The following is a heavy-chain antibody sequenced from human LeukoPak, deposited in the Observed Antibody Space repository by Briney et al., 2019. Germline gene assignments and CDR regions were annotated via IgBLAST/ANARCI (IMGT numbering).Heavy chain of an antibody. D-gene: IGHD2-15*01. V-gene: IGHV3-23*01. CDR2: ISGSGGST. Sequence: PGGSLRLSCAASGFTFSSYAMSWVRQAPGKGLEWVSAISGSGGSTYYADSVKGRFTISRDNSKNTLYLQMNSLRAEDTAVYYCAKEEVRVVPQAQAFDYWGQGTLVTVSS. CDR1: GFTFSSYA. J-gene: IGHJ4*02. CDR3: AKEEVRVVPQAQAFDY.